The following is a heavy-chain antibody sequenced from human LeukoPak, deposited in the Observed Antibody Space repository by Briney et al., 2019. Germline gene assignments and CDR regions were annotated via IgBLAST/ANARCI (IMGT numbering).Heavy chain of an antibody. CDR1: GFTFSCYA. J-gene: IGHJ4*02. V-gene: IGHV3-30*04. D-gene: IGHD1-26*01. Sequence: GGSLRLSCAASGFTFSCYAMHWVRQAPGKGLEWVAVISYDGSNKYYADSVKGRFTISRDNSKNTLYLQMNSLRAEDTAVYYCARAHRRLVGSVDYWGQGTLVTVSS. CDR2: ISYDGSNK. CDR3: ARAHRRLVGSVDY.